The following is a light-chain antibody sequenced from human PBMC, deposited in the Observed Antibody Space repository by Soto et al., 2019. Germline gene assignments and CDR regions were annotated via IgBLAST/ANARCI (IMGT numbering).Light chain of an antibody. CDR1: QDITNY. CDR2: AAS. Sequence: DIQMTQSPSSLSASVGDRVTITCRASQDITNYLIWFQQKPGRAPKSLIYAASRLQSGVPSKFSGSGSGTDFTLNISSLQPEDFATYYCQQYYDYPYTFGQGTKLEIK. CDR3: QQYYDYPYT. J-gene: IGKJ2*01. V-gene: IGKV1-16*02.